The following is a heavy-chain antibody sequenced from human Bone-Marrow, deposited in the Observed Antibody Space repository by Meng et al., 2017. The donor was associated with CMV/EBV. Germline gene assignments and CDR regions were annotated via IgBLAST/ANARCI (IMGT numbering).Heavy chain of an antibody. CDR2: ISWNSGSI. CDR1: GFTFDDYA. V-gene: IGHV3-9*01. CDR3: AKEVVPAAINDYYYGMDV. D-gene: IGHD2-2*01. Sequence: SLKIPCAASGFTFDDYAMHWVRQAPGKGLEWVSGISWNSGSIGYADSVKGRFTISRDNAKNSLYLQMNSLRAEDTALYYCAKEVVPAAINDYYYGMDVWGQGTTVTVSS. J-gene: IGHJ6*02.